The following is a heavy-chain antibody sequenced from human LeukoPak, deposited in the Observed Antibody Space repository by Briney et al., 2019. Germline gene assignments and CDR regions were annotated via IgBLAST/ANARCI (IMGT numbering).Heavy chain of an antibody. CDR3: AKDPSPFLQYSQGAFDI. V-gene: IGHV3-23*01. J-gene: IGHJ3*02. D-gene: IGHD6-6*01. Sequence: GGSLRLSCSASGFTFSSYAMSWVRQAPGKGLEWVSAISGSGGSTCYADSVKGRFTISRDNSKNTLYLQMNSLRAEDTAVYYCAKDPSPFLQYSQGAFDIWGQGTMVTVSS. CDR2: ISGSGGST. CDR1: GFTFSSYA.